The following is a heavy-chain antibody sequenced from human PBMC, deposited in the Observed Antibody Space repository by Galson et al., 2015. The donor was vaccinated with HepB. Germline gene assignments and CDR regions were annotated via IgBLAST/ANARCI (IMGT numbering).Heavy chain of an antibody. J-gene: IGHJ5*02. Sequence: SETLSLTCGVYGGSFSGYQWSWLRQPPGKAPEWIGEINYRGSTSYSPSLKSRVTISLDTSKNQFSLELTSVTAADTAVYFCARGLRGGLGGRLELWGQGALVTLSS. CDR2: INYRGST. D-gene: IGHD3-16*01. V-gene: IGHV4-34*01. CDR3: ARGLRGGLGGRLEL. CDR1: GGSFSGYQ.